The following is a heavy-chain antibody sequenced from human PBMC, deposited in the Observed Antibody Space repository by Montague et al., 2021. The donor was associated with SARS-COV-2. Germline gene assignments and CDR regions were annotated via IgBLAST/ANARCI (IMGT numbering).Heavy chain of an antibody. Sequence: SETLSLTCTVSDGSIRSYYWNWMRQPPGKGLEWIGYMHDSGTANYNPSLRSRVTLMVDASRNQFSLALSSVTAADTAMYYCTRLPRGSGTWGYFDHWAQGTMVTVSS. CDR1: DGSIRSYY. J-gene: IGHJ4*02. CDR3: TRLPRGSGTWGYFDH. CDR2: MHDSGTA. D-gene: IGHD3-10*01. V-gene: IGHV4-59*08.